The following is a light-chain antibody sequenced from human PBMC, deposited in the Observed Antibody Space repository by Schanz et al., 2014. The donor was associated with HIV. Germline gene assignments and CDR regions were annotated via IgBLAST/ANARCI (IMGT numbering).Light chain of an antibody. J-gene: IGLJ1*01. CDR3: SSYTSSLTRV. CDR2: EVN. Sequence: QSALTQPPSASGSPGQSVTISCTGTSRDIGSYNFVSWYQHHPAKPPKLIIYEVNKRPSGIPNRFSGSKSGNTASLTISGLQAEDEADYFCSSYTSSLTRVFGTGTKLTVL. CDR1: SRDIGSYNF. V-gene: IGLV2-8*01.